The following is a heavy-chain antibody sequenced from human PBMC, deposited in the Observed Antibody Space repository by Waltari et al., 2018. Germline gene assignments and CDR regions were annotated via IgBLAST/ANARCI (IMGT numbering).Heavy chain of an antibody. CDR3: ARSGRNYDFWSGYRGVDY. V-gene: IGHV4-34*01. CDR2: INHSGST. D-gene: IGHD3-3*01. Sequence: QVQLQQWGAGLLKPSETLSLTCAVYGGSFSGYYWSWIRQPPGKGLEWMGEINHSGSTNYNPSLKSRVTISVDTSKNQFSLKLSSVTAADTAVYYCARSGRNYDFWSGYRGVDYWGQGTLVTVSS. CDR1: GGSFSGYY. J-gene: IGHJ4*02.